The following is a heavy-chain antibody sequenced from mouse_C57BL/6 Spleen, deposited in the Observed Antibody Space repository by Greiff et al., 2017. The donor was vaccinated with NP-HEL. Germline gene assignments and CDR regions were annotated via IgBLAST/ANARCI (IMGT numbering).Heavy chain of an antibody. CDR2: INPSSGYT. Sequence: VQLVESGAELAKPGASVKLSCKASGYTFTSYWMHWVKQRPGQGLEWIGYINPSSGYTKYNQKFKDKATLTADKSSSTAYMQLSSLTYEDSAVYYCARKAYVDYYAMDYWGQGTSVTVSS. CDR1: GYTFTSYW. V-gene: IGHV1-7*01. CDR3: ARKAYVDYYAMDY. D-gene: IGHD1-1*01. J-gene: IGHJ4*01.